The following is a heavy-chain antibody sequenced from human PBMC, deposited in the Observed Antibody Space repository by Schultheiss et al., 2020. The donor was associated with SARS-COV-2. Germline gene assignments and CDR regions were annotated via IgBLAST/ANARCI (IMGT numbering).Heavy chain of an antibody. CDR1: GFTFSSYA. J-gene: IGHJ6*02. D-gene: IGHD3-3*01. CDR2: ITGSGGST. CDR3: ARDVGELEWFGGMDV. Sequence: GESLKISCAASGFTFSSYAMNWVRQAPGKGLDWVSGITGSGGSTYYADSVKGRFTISRDNSKNTLYLQMNSLRAEDTAVYYCARDVGELEWFGGMDVWGQGTTVTVSS. V-gene: IGHV3-23*01.